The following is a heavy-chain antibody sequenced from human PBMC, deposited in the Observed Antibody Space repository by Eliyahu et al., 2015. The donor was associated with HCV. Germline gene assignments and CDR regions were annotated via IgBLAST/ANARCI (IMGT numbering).Heavy chain of an antibody. CDR3: AKSDSYGDLMP. V-gene: IGHV3-23*01. Sequence: EVXLLESGGGLVQPGXSLXLSXSASGFTFSTYAXXWVRQAPGKGLXWVSLINANGGGTGGTYYADSVKGRFTISRDNSKNTLYLQMNSLRPEDTAVYYCAKSDSYGDLMPWGQGTLVTVSS. D-gene: IGHD4-17*01. J-gene: IGHJ4*02. CDR1: GFTFSTYA. CDR2: INANGGGTGGT.